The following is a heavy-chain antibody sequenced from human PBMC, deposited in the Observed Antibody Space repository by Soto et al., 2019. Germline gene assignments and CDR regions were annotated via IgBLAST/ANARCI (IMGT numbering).Heavy chain of an antibody. CDR1: GFSLSTSGVG. CDR2: IYWDDDK. J-gene: IGHJ3*02. D-gene: IGHD2-2*01. Sequence: QITLKESGPTLVKPTQTLTLTCTFSGFSLSTSGVGVGWIRQPPGKALEWLALIYWDDDKRYSPSLKSRLTITKDTSKNQVVLTITNMDPVDTATYYCAHSFGHCSSTSCPSIAFDIWGQGTMVTVSS. V-gene: IGHV2-5*02. CDR3: AHSFGHCSSTSCPSIAFDI.